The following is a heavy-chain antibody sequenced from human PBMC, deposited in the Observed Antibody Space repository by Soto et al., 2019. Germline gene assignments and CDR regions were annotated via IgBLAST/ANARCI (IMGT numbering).Heavy chain of an antibody. V-gene: IGHV4-39*01. D-gene: IGHD3-22*01. CDR1: GGSISSSSYY. CDR3: ATTPSYDSSGYYHPTIDY. CDR2: IYYSGST. J-gene: IGHJ4*02. Sequence: KTSETLSLTCTVSGGSISSSSYYWGWIRQPPGKGLEWIGSIYYSGSTYYNPSLKSRVTISVDTSKNQFSLKLSSVTAADTAVYYCATTPSYDSSGYYHPTIDYWGQGTLVTVSS.